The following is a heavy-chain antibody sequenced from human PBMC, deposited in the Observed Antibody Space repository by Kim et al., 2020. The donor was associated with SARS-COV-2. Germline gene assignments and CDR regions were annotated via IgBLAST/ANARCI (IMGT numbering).Heavy chain of an antibody. CDR2: ISGSGSPT. V-gene: IGHV3-11*04. CDR3: ARDRTTVRY. CDR1: GFNFSDYY. Sequence: GGSLRLSCVGSGFNFSDYYMSWIRQAPGKGLEWVSYISGSGSPTYYADSVRGRFTISRDIAKKSFYLQMNNLRADDTALYYCARDRTTVRYWGQGTLVTVSS. J-gene: IGHJ4*02. D-gene: IGHD4-17*01.